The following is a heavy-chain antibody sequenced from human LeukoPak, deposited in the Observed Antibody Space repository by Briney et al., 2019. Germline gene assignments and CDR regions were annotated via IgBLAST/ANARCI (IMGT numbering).Heavy chain of an antibody. CDR2: IYNNDNT. CDR1: GFTVSSSF. Sequence: GRSLRLSCAVSGFTVSSSFMNWVRQAPGQGLEWVSTIYNNDNTNYADSVKGRFTISRDNSKNTLYLQMNSLRADDTAVYYCARDKGIAARTGFGPWGQGTLVTVSS. CDR3: ARDKGIAARTGFGP. J-gene: IGHJ5*02. V-gene: IGHV3-66*01. D-gene: IGHD6-6*01.